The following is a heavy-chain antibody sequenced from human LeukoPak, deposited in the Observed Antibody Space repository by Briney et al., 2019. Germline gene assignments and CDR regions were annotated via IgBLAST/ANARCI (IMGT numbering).Heavy chain of an antibody. V-gene: IGHV3-30-3*02. CDR2: ISYDGSNK. Sequence: GSLRLSCAASGFTFSSYAMHWVRQAPGKGLEWVAVISYDGSNKYYADSVKGRFTISRDNSKNTLYLQMNSLRAEDTAIYYCAKSMGYYYYGMDVWGQGTTVTVSS. CDR3: AKSMGYYYYGMDV. J-gene: IGHJ6*02. CDR1: GFTFSSYA. D-gene: IGHD2/OR15-2a*01.